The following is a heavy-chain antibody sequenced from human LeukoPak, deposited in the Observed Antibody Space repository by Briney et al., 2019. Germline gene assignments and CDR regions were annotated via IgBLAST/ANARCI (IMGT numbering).Heavy chain of an antibody. Sequence: GGSLRLSCAASGFTFSSYAMSWVRQVPGKGLEWVSAISGSGGSTYYADSVKGRFTISRDNSKNTLYLQMNSLRAEDTAVYYCAKKSDDFWSGRIDYWGQGTLVTVSS. CDR3: AKKSDDFWSGRIDY. V-gene: IGHV3-23*01. D-gene: IGHD3-3*01. CDR2: ISGSGGST. J-gene: IGHJ4*02. CDR1: GFTFSSYA.